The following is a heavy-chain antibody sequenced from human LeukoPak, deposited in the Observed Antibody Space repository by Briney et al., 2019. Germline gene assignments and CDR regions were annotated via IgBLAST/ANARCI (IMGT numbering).Heavy chain of an antibody. CDR2: VMTYNGDV. CDR3: ARSGHCSGVGCYAQGIDY. Sequence: ASVKVSCKTSGYTFSNFGISWVRQAPGQGLEWLGWVMTYNGDVYYSVKVQDRVTMTTDTSTNTAYMEVTNLRSDDTAMYYCARSGHCSGVGCYAQGIDYWGQGTLVTVSS. V-gene: IGHV1-18*04. CDR1: GYTFSNFG. J-gene: IGHJ4*02. D-gene: IGHD2-2*01.